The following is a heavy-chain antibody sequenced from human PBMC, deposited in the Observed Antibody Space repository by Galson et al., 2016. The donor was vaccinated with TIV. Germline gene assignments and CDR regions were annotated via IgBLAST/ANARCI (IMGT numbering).Heavy chain of an antibody. D-gene: IGHD3-22*01. CDR1: EITVGINY. CDR3: ARDRYFDASGYYYYYYGSDV. J-gene: IGHJ6*02. V-gene: IGHV3-66*03. Sequence: SLRLSCAASEITVGINYMSWVRQAPGGGLEWVSTIYSSGATYYADSVKGRFTISRDNSRNTLYLKMSGLRTEDTAVYYCARDRYFDASGYYYYYYGSDVWGQGTTVTVSS. CDR2: IYSSGAT.